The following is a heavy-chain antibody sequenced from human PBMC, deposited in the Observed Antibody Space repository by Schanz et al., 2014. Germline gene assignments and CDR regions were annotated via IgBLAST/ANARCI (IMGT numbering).Heavy chain of an antibody. CDR3: AREKPENIVFGAVFISEGL. J-gene: IGHJ4*02. V-gene: IGHV1-69*04. D-gene: IGHD3-3*01. CDR2: IIPILGIA. Sequence: KNPGSSVTVSCTASGDIFRSYGISWVRQSPVQVLEWMRRIIPILGIANYAQKFQGRVTITADISTNIAYMELTSLRSEDTPMHYCAREKPENIVFGAVFISEGLWGEGTMVTDSP. CDR1: GDIFRSYG.